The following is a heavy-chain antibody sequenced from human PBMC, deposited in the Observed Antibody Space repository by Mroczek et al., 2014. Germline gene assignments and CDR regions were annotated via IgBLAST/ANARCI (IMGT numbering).Heavy chain of an antibody. CDR3: TTDRFEVPGDYYFDY. J-gene: IGHJ4*02. V-gene: IGHV3-15*01. D-gene: IGHD2-21*02. Sequence: VQLVESGGGLVKPGGSLRLSCAASGFTFSNAWMSWVRQAPGKGLEWVGRIKSKTDGGTTDYAAPMKGRFTISRDDSKNTLYLQMNSLKTEDTAVYYCTTDRFEVPGDYYFDYWGQGTLVTVSS. CDR2: IKSKTDGGTT. CDR1: GFTFSNAW.